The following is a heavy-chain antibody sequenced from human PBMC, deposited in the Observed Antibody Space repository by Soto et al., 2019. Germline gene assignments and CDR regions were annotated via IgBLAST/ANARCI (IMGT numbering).Heavy chain of an antibody. CDR1: GGSISSYY. CDR3: ARAPYSGYYDY. J-gene: IGHJ4*02. V-gene: IGHV4-59*01. CDR2: VYFSGST. D-gene: IGHD2-15*01. Sequence: SETLSLTCTVSGGSISSYYWSWIRQPPGKGLEWIGYVYFSGSTNYNPSLKSRVNISVDTSKNQFSLRLSSVTAADTAVYYCARAPYSGYYDYWGQGTLVTVSS.